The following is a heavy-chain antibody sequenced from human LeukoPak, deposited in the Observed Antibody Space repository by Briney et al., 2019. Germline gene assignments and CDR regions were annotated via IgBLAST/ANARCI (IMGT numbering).Heavy chain of an antibody. V-gene: IGHV1-8*01. Sequence: ASVKVSCKASGYTFTSYDINWVRQATGQGLEWMGWMNPNSGNGGYAQKFQGRVTMTSDTSISTAYMELSSLRSEDTAVYYCARASRHLAAAASYYFDYWGQGTLVTVSS. J-gene: IGHJ4*02. CDR2: MNPNSGNG. CDR1: GYTFTSYD. D-gene: IGHD6-13*01. CDR3: ARASRHLAAAASYYFDY.